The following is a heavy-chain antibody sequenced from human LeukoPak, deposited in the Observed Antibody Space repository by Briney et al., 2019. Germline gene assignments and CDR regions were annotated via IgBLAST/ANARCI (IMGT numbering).Heavy chain of an antibody. V-gene: IGHV3-23*01. J-gene: IGHJ6*02. CDR2: ISGSGGST. CDR3: AKDKGVFGMDV. Sequence: GRSLRLSCAASGFTFSSYAMSWVCQAPGKGLDLVSAISGSGGSTYYADSVKGRLTISRDNSKNTLYLQMNSLRAEDTAVYYCAKDKGVFGMDVWGQGTTVTVSS. CDR1: GFTFSSYA. D-gene: IGHD3-16*01.